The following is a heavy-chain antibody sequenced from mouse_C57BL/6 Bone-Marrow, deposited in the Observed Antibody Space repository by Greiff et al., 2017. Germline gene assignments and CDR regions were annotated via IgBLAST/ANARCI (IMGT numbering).Heavy chain of an antibody. V-gene: IGHV10-1*01. J-gene: IGHJ3*01. CDR3: VRHNSNYGFAY. Sequence: EVQLVESGGGLVQPKGSLKLSCAASGFSFNTYAMNWVRQAPGKGLEWFARIRSKSNNYATYYADSVKDRFTISRDDSESMLYLQMNNLKTEDTAMYYCVRHNSNYGFAYWGQGTLVTVSA. D-gene: IGHD2-5*01. CDR1: GFSFNTYA. CDR2: IRSKSNNYAT.